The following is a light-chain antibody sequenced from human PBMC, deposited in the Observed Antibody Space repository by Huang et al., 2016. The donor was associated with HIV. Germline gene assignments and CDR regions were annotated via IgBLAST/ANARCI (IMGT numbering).Light chain of an antibody. V-gene: IGKV2D-29*02. J-gene: IGKJ4*01. CDR2: EVS. CDR1: QSLLHSDGRTY. Sequence: DIVMTQAPLSLSVTPGQPASISCKSRQSLLHSDGRTYLYWYLQRPGQSPQLLIYEVSDRVSGVPDRFSGSGSGTDFTLQISRVEAEDVGVYYCMQSIQLPLTFGGGTKVEI. CDR3: MQSIQLPLT.